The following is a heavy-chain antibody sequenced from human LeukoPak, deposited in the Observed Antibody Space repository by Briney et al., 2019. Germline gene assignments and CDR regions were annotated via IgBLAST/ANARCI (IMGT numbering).Heavy chain of an antibody. CDR2: ISYDGSNK. CDR1: GFTFSSYA. V-gene: IGHV3-30-3*01. CDR3: ARESSGIVGVTNAFDI. Sequence: GGSLRLSCAASGFTFSSYAMHWVRQAPGKGLEWVAVISYDGSNKYYADSVKGRFTISRDNSKNTLYLQMNSLRAEDTAVYYCARESSGIVGVTNAFDIWGQGTMVTVSS. D-gene: IGHD1-26*01. J-gene: IGHJ3*02.